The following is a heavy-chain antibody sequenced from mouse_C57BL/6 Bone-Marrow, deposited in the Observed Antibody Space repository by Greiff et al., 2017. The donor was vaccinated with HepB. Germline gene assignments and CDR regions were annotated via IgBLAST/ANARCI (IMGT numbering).Heavy chain of an antibody. CDR2: IYPRDGST. J-gene: IGHJ2*01. CDR1: GYTFTDHT. Sequence: VQLQQSDAELVKPGASVKISCKVSGYTFTDHTIHWVKQRPEQGLEWIGYIYPRDGSTKYNEKFKGKATLTEDKSSSTAYMQLSSLTSEDSAVYFGARDWEYYFDYWGQGTTLTVSS. CDR3: ARDWEYYFDY. D-gene: IGHD4-1*01. V-gene: IGHV1-78*01.